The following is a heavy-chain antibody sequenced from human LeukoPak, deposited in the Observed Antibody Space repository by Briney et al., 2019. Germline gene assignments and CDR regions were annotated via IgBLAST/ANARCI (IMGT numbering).Heavy chain of an antibody. CDR1: GGSISSYY. V-gene: IGHV3-7*01. CDR2: IKPDGSEK. Sequence: ETLSLTCTVSGGSISSYYWSWIRQPPGKGLEWVANIKPDGSEKYYVESVKGRFTISRDNAKNSLDLQMNSLRAEDTAVYYCARGGWGGPYSMDVWGQGTTVTVSS. CDR3: ARGGWGGPYSMDV. J-gene: IGHJ6*02. D-gene: IGHD7-27*01.